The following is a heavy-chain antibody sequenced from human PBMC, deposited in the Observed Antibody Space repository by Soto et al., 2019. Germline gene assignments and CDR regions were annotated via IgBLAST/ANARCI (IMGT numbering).Heavy chain of an antibody. D-gene: IGHD1-26*01. CDR1: GFTFSSYA. V-gene: IGHV3-23*01. Sequence: EVPLLESGGGLVQPGGSLRLSCAASGFTFSSYAMSWVRQAPGKGLEWVSAISGSGGSTHYADSVKGRFTISRDNSKNTLYLLMNSLRAEDTAVYYCAKQGGSYHFDYWGQGTLVTVSS. J-gene: IGHJ4*02. CDR3: AKQGGSYHFDY. CDR2: ISGSGGST.